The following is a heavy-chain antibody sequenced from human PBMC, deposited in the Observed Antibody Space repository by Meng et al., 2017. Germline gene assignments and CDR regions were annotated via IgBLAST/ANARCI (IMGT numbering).Heavy chain of an antibody. CDR1: GGSISSSNW. J-gene: IGHJ4*02. CDR2: IYHSGST. D-gene: IGHD6-19*01. V-gene: IGHV4-4*02. CDR3: ARDRGAVAGTNFDY. Sequence: QVPLGASGPGLVKPSGTLSLTCAVSGGSISSSNWWSWVRQPPGKGLEWIGEIYHSGSTNYNPSLKSRVTISVDKSKNQFALKLSSVTAADTAVYYCARDRGAVAGTNFDYWGQGTLVTVSS.